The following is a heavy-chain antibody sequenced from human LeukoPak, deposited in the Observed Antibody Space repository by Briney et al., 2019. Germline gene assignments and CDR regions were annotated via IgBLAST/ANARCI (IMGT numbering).Heavy chain of an antibody. CDR1: GHTFTSYN. Sequence: GASVKVSCKASGHTFTSYNMHWVRQAPGQGPEWMGIINPSGGSTSYAQKFQGRVTITRDTSASTAYMELSSLRSEDTAVYYCARDSKAVAGTWVYVYWGQGTLVTVSS. CDR2: INPSGGST. J-gene: IGHJ4*02. V-gene: IGHV1-46*01. CDR3: ARDSKAVAGTWVYVY. D-gene: IGHD6-19*01.